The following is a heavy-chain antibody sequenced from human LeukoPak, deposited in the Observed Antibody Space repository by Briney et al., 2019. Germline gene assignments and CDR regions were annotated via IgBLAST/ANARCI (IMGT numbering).Heavy chain of an antibody. D-gene: IGHD2-15*01. CDR3: ARPLSKRTHDGLDS. CDR1: GFTFSTFT. CDR2: LTSTSSYV. V-gene: IGHV3-21*01. Sequence: GGSLRLSCAASGFTFSTFTMSWVRQAPGKGLEWVSSLTSTSSYVYYADSVKGRFSISRDSAKSSLYLQMNSLRAEDTAIYYCARPLSKRTHDGLDSWGQGTLVTVSS. J-gene: IGHJ4*02.